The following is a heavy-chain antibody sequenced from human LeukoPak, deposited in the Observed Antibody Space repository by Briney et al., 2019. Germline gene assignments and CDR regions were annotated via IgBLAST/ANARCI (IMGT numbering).Heavy chain of an antibody. CDR1: GFTFSTYG. J-gene: IGHJ4*02. CDR2: IQYDGDFK. Sequence: PGGSLRLSCAGSGFTFSTYGMHWVRQAPGKGLEWVAFIQYDGDFKYYADSVRGRFTISRDNSKSTLYLQMNSLRPEDTAVYYCAKTSDQLLYSKFDYWGQGTLVTVSS. D-gene: IGHD3-10*02. V-gene: IGHV3-30*02. CDR3: AKTSDQLLYSKFDY.